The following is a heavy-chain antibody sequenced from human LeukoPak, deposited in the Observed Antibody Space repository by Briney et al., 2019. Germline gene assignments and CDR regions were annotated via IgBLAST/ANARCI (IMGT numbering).Heavy chain of an antibody. J-gene: IGHJ4*02. CDR3: VKGTIVVPLVPIPPLDY. V-gene: IGHV3-23*05. CDR2: IYSGGST. CDR1: GFTFSSYA. D-gene: IGHD3-22*01. Sequence: GGSLRLSCAASGFTFSSYAMSWVRQAPGKGLEWVSAIYSGGSTYYADSVKGRFTISRDNAKNTLYLQMSSLRTGDTAVYYCVKGTIVVPLVPIPPLDYWGQGTLVTVSS.